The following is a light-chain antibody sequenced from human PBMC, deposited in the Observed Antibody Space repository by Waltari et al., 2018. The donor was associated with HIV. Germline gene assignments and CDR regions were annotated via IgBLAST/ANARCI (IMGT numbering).Light chain of an antibody. CDR1: SNNVGNQG. CDR3: ATGDISLSAVV. V-gene: IGLV10-54*04. CDR2: RDN. Sequence: QAGLTQPPSVSKGMRQTATLTCTGNSNNVGNQGAAWLQQHQGHPPKLLSYRDNKRPAGIAERFSASRSGNTASLTITGVQPEEEADECCATGDISLSAVVFGGGTTLTVL. J-gene: IGLJ2*01.